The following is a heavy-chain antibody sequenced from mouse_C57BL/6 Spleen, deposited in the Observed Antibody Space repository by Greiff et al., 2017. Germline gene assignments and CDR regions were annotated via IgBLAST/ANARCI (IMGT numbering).Heavy chain of an antibody. Sequence: DVHLVESGGGLVQPGGSLSLSCAASGFTFADYYMSWVRQPPGKALEWLGFIRHKANGYTTEYSASVKGRFTISRDNSQSILYLQMNALGAEDSATYYCARYRGLLPCDYWGQGTTRTVSS. CDR3: ARYRGLLPCDY. J-gene: IGHJ2*01. V-gene: IGHV7-3*01. CDR1: GFTFADYY. D-gene: IGHD2-3*01. CDR2: IRHKANGYTT.